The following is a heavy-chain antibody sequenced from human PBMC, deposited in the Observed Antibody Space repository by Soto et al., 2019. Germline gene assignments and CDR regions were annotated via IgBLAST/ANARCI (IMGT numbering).Heavy chain of an antibody. CDR1: GYSITAGGYY. J-gene: IGHJ5*02. D-gene: IGHD6-19*01. Sequence: PSETLSLTCFVSGYSITAGGYYWRWIRHHPGKGLEWIGSFYSSGSIIYNPSLRSRVSISGDTSSNQFSMSLTSVTAADTARYYCARMYSSGSGWFHPCGQGTLVTVSS. V-gene: IGHV4-39*07. CDR3: ARMYSSGSGWFHP. CDR2: FYSSGSI.